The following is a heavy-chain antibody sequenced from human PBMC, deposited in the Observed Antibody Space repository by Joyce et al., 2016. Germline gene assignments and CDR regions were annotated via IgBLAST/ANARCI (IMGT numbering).Heavy chain of an antibody. V-gene: IGHV1-3*01. J-gene: IGHJ4*02. CDR2: INAGNGNT. CDR1: GDTFTGHP. CDR3: ARGSSALTYFDF. Sequence: QVQLVQSGAEVKKPGASVKVSCKASGDTFTGHPIHWVRQAPGQSLEWMGWINAGNGNTRFSQKFQGRVTVSRDTSANTAYMEVSSLRSEDTAVYYCARGSSALTYFDFWGQGTLVTVSS. D-gene: IGHD3-10*01.